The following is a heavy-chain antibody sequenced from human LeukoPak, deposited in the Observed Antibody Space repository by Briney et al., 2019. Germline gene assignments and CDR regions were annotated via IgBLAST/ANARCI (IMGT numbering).Heavy chain of an antibody. CDR2: INHSGST. CDR3: ARGRDYYYGSGHYYYYGMDV. D-gene: IGHD3-10*01. J-gene: IGHJ6*02. Sequence: SETLSLTCAVYGGSFSGYYWSWIRQPPGKGLEWIGEINHSGSTNYNPSLKSRVIISVDTSKNQCSLKLSSVTAADTAVYYCARGRDYYYGSGHYYYYGMDVWGQGTTVTVSS. V-gene: IGHV4-34*01. CDR1: GGSFSGYY.